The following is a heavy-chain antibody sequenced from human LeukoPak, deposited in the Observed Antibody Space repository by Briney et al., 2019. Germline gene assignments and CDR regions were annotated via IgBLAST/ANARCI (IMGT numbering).Heavy chain of an antibody. D-gene: IGHD2-15*01. CDR1: GGSISSGSYY. V-gene: IGHV4-61*02. CDR2: IYTSGST. J-gene: IGHJ4*02. Sequence: PSETLSLTCTVSGGSISSGSYYWSWIRQPAGKRLALIGRIYTSGSTNYNPSLKSRVTISVDTSKNQFSLKLSSVTAADTAVYYCARERVAATNGFDYWGQGTLVTVSS. CDR3: ARERVAATNGFDY.